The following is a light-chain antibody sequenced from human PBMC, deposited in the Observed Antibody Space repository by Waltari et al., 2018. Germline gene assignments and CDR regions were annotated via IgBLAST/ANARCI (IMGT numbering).Light chain of an antibody. V-gene: IGKV1-39*01. J-gene: IGKJ1*01. CDR1: QSIRRY. Sequence: DIQMTQSPSSLSASVGESVTITCRASQSIRRYVNWYQQKAGKAPQLLIYGSSSLQSGVPSLFSGSGPGTDFTLTIRSLQPEDFATYDGQQSLNTPRTFGQATKVE. CDR2: GSS. CDR3: QQSLNTPRT.